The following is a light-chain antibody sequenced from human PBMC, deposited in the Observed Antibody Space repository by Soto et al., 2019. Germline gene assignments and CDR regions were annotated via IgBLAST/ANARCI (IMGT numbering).Light chain of an antibody. CDR2: GAS. Sequence: EIVLTQSPGTLSLSPGERATLSCRASQSVSSSYLAWYQQKPGQAPRLLIYGASGRATGIPDRFSGSGSGTDFTLTISRLEPEDFAVYYCQQYGSPPETFGQGTKVDIK. CDR1: QSVSSSY. V-gene: IGKV3-20*01. CDR3: QQYGSPPET. J-gene: IGKJ1*01.